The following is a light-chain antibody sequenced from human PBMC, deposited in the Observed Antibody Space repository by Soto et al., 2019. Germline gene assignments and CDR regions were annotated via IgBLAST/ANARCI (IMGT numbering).Light chain of an antibody. V-gene: IGKV3-15*01. Sequence: EIQMTQSPSALSASVGDRATLSCRASQSVGSNYLAWYQQKPGQAPRLLIYGASIWATGVPDRFSGGGSGTDFTLTISSLQSDDFAIYYCQQIYTSPLTFGGGTKVDIK. CDR1: QSVGSN. CDR3: QQIYTSPLT. CDR2: GAS. J-gene: IGKJ4*01.